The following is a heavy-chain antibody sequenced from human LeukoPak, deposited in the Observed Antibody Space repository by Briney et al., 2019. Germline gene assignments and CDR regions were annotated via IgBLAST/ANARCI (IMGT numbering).Heavy chain of an antibody. V-gene: IGHV3-48*03. J-gene: IGHJ4*02. CDR3: ARTPTAGLPYYFDY. CDR1: GFTFSSYE. Sequence: GGSLRLPCAASGFTFSSYEMNWVRQAPGKGLEWVSKISSSGSAIYYADSVKGRFTISRDNAKSTLYLQMNTLSAEDTAIYYCARTPTAGLPYYFDYWGQGALVTVSS. D-gene: IGHD2-15*01. CDR2: ISSSGSAI.